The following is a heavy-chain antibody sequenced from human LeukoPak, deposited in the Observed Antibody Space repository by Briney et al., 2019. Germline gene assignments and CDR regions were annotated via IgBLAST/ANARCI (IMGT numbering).Heavy chain of an antibody. CDR1: GFTFSTYS. CDR3: AKDIRAYYYYMDV. J-gene: IGHJ6*03. Sequence: GGSLRLSCAASGFTFSTYSMNWVRQAPGKGLEWVSYISSSSTNIYYADSVKGRFTISRDNTKNSLYLQMNSLRVEDTALYYCAKDIRAYYYYMDVWGRGTTVTVSS. V-gene: IGHV3-48*04. D-gene: IGHD3-10*01. CDR2: ISSSSTNI.